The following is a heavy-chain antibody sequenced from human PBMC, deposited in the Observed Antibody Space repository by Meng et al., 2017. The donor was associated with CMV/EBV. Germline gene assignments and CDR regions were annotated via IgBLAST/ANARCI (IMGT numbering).Heavy chain of an antibody. D-gene: IGHD2-2*01. CDR1: GFTFSSYA. V-gene: IGHV3-23*01. Sequence: GESLKISCAASGFTFSSYAMSWVRQAPGKGLEWVSAISGSGGSTYYADSVKGRFTISRDNSKNTMYLQRNSLRAEDTAVYYCAKFDVVVPAAAYFDYWGQGTLVTVSS. CDR3: AKFDVVVPAAAYFDY. J-gene: IGHJ4*02. CDR2: ISGSGGST.